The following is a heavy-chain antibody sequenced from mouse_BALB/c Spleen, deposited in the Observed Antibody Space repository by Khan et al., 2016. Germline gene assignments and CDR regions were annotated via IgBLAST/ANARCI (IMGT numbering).Heavy chain of an antibody. CDR1: GFTFSSYT. CDR2: ISSGGGNT. V-gene: IGHV5-9*03. Sequence: EVELVESGGGLVKPGGSLKLSCAASGFTFSSYTMSWVRQTPEKRLEWVATISSGGGNTYYPDSVKGRFTISRDNAKNNLYLQMSSLRSVDTAFYYCARWGIGTDYWGQGTTLTVSS. J-gene: IGHJ2*01. D-gene: IGHD3-3*01. CDR3: ARWGIGTDY.